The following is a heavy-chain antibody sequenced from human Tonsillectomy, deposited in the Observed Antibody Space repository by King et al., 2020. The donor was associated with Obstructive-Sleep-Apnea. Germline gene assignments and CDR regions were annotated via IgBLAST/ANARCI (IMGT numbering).Heavy chain of an antibody. D-gene: IGHD3-9*01. J-gene: IGHJ3*02. CDR3: AKDRNYDILTSHTVSYAFDI. V-gene: IGHV3-9*01. CDR1: GLTFDDYV. CDR2: ISWYSGVI. Sequence: VQLVESGVGVVQPGRSLRLSCAASGLTFDDYVMHWVRQSPGKGLEWVSGISWYSGVIGYAVSVKGRFTISSDNAKNSLFLQMNSLRAEDTALYYCAKDRNYDILTSHTVSYAFDIWGQGTMVTVSS.